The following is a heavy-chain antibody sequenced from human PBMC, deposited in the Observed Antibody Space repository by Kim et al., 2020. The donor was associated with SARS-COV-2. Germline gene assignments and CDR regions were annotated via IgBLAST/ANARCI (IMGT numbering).Heavy chain of an antibody. CDR3: AKDLTIYGDYAHFDY. V-gene: IGHV3-23*01. CDR1: GFTFSSYA. J-gene: IGHJ4*02. Sequence: GGSLRLSCAASGFTFSSYAMSWVRQAPGKGLEWVSAISGSGGSTYYADSVKGRFTISRDNSKNTLYLQMNSLRAEDTAVYYCAKDLTIYGDYAHFDYWGQGTLVTVSS. D-gene: IGHD4-17*01. CDR2: ISGSGGST.